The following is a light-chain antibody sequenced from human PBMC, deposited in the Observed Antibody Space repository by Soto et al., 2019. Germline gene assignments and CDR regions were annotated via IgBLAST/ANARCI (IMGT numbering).Light chain of an antibody. Sequence: EIVLTQSPGTLSLSPGERATLSCRASQSVSDNLAWYQQKPGQAPRLLIYGASTRATAVPDRFSGSGSGTDFTLTIGRLEPDDFAVYYCQQYGSSPRTFGQGTKVDIK. CDR2: GAS. CDR1: QSVSDN. J-gene: IGKJ1*01. CDR3: QQYGSSPRT. V-gene: IGKV3-20*01.